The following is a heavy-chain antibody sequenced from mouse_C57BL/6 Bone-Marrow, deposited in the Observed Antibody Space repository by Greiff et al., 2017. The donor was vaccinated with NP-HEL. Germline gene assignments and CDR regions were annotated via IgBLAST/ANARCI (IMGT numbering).Heavy chain of an antibody. J-gene: IGHJ1*03. Sequence: QVQLQQSGAELVKPGASVKISCKASGYAFSSYWMNWVKQRPGKGLEWIGQIYPGDGDTNYNGKFKGKATLTADKSSSTAYMQLSSLTSEDSAVYFGARGGWLLYWYFDVWGTGTTVTVSS. CDR3: ARGGWLLYWYFDV. V-gene: IGHV1-80*01. CDR2: IYPGDGDT. CDR1: GYAFSSYW. D-gene: IGHD2-3*01.